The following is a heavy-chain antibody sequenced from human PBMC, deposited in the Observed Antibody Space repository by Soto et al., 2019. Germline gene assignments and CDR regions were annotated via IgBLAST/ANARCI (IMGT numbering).Heavy chain of an antibody. D-gene: IGHD6-13*01. CDR2: IDASDSYT. Sequence: GESLKISCKGSGYSFTSYWITWVRQMPGKGLEWMGRIDASDSYTNYSPSFQGHVTISADKSISTASLQWSSMKASATAIYYCARHQSYSNIWSYIDYWGQGTLVTVSS. V-gene: IGHV5-10-1*01. J-gene: IGHJ4*02. CDR3: ARHQSYSNIWSYIDY. CDR1: GYSFTSYW.